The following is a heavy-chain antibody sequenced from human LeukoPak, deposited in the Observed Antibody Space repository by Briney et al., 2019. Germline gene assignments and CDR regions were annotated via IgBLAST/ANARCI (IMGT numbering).Heavy chain of an antibody. D-gene: IGHD5-12*01. CDR3: ARVDIVTTNWFDP. Sequence: SETLSLTCVVYGGSFSGYYWTWIRQPPGKGLEWIGEINHRGTTTYNPSLKSRVTISVDTPKNQFSLKLNSVTAADTAVYYCARVDIVTTNWFDPWGQGTLVVVSP. CDR1: GGSFSGYY. J-gene: IGHJ5*02. CDR2: INHRGTT. V-gene: IGHV4-34*01.